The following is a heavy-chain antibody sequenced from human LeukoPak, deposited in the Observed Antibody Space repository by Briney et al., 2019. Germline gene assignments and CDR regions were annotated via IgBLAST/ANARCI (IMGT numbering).Heavy chain of an antibody. D-gene: IGHD2-2*01. J-gene: IGHJ4*02. V-gene: IGHV4-4*07. CDR3: ARDIGAGSTSFIPADY. CDR1: GGPISSYY. Sequence: SETLSLTCTVSGGPISSYYWSWIRQPAGKGLEWIGRIYTSGSTNYNPSLKSRVTMSVDTSKNQFSLKLSSVTAADTAVYYCARDIGAGSTSFIPADYWGQGTLVTVSS. CDR2: IYTSGST.